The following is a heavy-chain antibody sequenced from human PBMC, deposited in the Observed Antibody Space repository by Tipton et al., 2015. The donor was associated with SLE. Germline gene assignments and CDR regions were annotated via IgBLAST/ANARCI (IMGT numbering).Heavy chain of an antibody. D-gene: IGHD3-22*01. Sequence: TLSLTCAVYGGSFSDYYYWTWIRQPPGKGLEWIGYIHYSGSTYYNPSLKSRVTISVDTSKNQFSLKLSSVTAADTAVYYCAREVRYYYDSSGYLGYYYYMDVWGKGTTVTVSS. J-gene: IGHJ6*03. CDR2: IHYSGST. CDR1: GGSFSDYYY. CDR3: AREVRYYYDSSGYLGYYYYMDV. V-gene: IGHV4-30-4*08.